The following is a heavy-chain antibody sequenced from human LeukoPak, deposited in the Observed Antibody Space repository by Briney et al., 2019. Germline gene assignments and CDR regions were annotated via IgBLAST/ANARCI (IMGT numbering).Heavy chain of an antibody. J-gene: IGHJ6*02. D-gene: IGHD3-10*01. CDR3: ARDRRFGELSSGMDV. CDR1: GFTFSDYY. V-gene: IGHV3-11*01. Sequence: PGGSLRLSCAASGFTFSDYYMSWIRQAPGKGLEWVSYISSSGSTIYYADSVKGRFTISRDNAKNSLYLQMNSLRAEDTAVYYCARDRRFGELSSGMDVWGQGTTVTVSS. CDR2: ISSSGSTI.